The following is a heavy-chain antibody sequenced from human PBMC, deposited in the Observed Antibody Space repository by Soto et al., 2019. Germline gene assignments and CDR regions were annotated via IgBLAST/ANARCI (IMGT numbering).Heavy chain of an antibody. J-gene: IGHJ6*02. Sequence: SETLSLTCAVSGGSISSGGYFWSWIRQPPGKGLEWIGYIYHSGSTYYNPSLKSRVSISVDRSKNQFSLKLSSVTAADTAVYYCARVPNYYYYYGMDVWGQGTTVTVSS. CDR2: IYHSGST. CDR3: ARVPNYYYYYGMDV. CDR1: GGSISSGGYF. D-gene: IGHD3-10*01. V-gene: IGHV4-30-2*01.